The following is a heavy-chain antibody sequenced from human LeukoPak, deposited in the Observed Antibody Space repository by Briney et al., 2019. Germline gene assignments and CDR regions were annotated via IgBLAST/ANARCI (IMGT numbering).Heavy chain of an antibody. CDR2: INHSGST. V-gene: IGHV4-34*01. J-gene: IGHJ3*02. CDR1: GGSYSGYY. Sequence: SDTLSLTCAVYGGSYSGYYWSWIRQPPGKGLEWIGEINHSGSTNYNPSLKSRVTISVDTSKNQFSLKLSSVTAADTAVYYCARGRAVKVAFDIWGQGTMVTVSS. CDR3: ARGRAVKVAFDI. D-gene: IGHD4-17*01.